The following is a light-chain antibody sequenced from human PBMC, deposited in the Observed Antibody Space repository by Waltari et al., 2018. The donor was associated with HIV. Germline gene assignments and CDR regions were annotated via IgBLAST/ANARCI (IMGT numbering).Light chain of an antibody. CDR2: AAS. J-gene: IGKJ2*02. CDR1: ESISIY. V-gene: IGKV1-39*01. CDR3: QQSYSTPCT. Sequence: DIQMTQSPSSLSASVGDRVTITCRASESISIYLNWYQQKPGKAPKLLIYAASSLQSGVPSRFSGSGSGTDFTLTISSLQPEDFATYYCQQSYSTPCTFGQGTKLESK.